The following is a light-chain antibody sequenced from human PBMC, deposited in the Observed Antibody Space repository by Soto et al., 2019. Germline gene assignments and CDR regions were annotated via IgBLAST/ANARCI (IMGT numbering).Light chain of an antibody. CDR2: AAS. V-gene: IGKV1-39*01. CDR3: QQFNSYPWT. Sequence: DIQMTQSPSSLSACVGDRVTITCRASHSISTYLNWYHQKPGKAPDLLIYAASSLQSGVPSRFSGSGSGTDFTLTISSLQPDDSATYYCQQFNSYPWTFGRGTKVDIK. J-gene: IGKJ1*01. CDR1: HSISTY.